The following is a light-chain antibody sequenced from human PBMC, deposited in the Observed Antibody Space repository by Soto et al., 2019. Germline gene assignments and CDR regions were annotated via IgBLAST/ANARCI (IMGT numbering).Light chain of an antibody. Sequence: QSALTQPTSVSGSPGQSITISCTGTSSDVGGYVSVSWYQQHPGKAPKLMIYDVSFRPSGVSNRFSGSKSVNTASLTISGLQADDEADYHCSSYTSSSPLIFGGGTKLTVL. V-gene: IGLV2-14*03. J-gene: IGLJ2*01. CDR2: DVS. CDR3: SSYTSSSPLI. CDR1: SSDVGGYVS.